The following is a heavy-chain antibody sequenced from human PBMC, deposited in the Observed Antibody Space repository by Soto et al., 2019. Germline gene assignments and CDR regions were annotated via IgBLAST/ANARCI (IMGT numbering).Heavy chain of an antibody. CDR1: GFTFSSYA. CDR2: ISGSGGST. CDR3: ASCISAGTTRVYYYGMDV. Sequence: GGSLRLSCAASGFTFSSYAMSWVRQAPGKGLEWVSAISGSGGSTYYADSVKGRFTISRDNSKNTLYLQMNSLRAEDTAVYYCASCISAGTTRVYYYGMDVWGQGTTVTVSS. J-gene: IGHJ6*02. V-gene: IGHV3-23*01. D-gene: IGHD1-7*01.